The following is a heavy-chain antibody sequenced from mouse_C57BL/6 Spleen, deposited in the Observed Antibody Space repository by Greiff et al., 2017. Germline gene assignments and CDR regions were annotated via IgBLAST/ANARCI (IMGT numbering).Heavy chain of an antibody. CDR2: IYPGDGDT. V-gene: IGHV1-80*01. Sequence: VQLQQSGAELVKPGASVKISCKASGYAFSSYWMTWVKQRPGKGLEWIGQIYPGDGDTNYNGKFKGKATLTADKSSSTAYMQLSSLTSEDSAVYFCARSGCDDFGYRGKGTTLTVA. CDR1: GYAFSSYW. J-gene: IGHJ2*01. D-gene: IGHD3-1*01. CDR3: ARSGCDDFGY.